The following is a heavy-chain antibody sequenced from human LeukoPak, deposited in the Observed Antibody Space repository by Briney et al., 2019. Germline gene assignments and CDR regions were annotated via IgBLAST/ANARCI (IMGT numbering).Heavy chain of an antibody. CDR3: AGMIGYFDY. Sequence: SQTLSLTCTVSGASVSSGNYYWSWIRQPAGKRLELTGRIYTSGYTDFNPSLKSRVTISVDKSKNQFSLRLNSVTAADTAVYYCAGMIGYFDYWGQGIVVTVSS. CDR2: IYTSGYT. J-gene: IGHJ4*02. D-gene: IGHD3-16*01. V-gene: IGHV4-61*02. CDR1: GASVSSGNYY.